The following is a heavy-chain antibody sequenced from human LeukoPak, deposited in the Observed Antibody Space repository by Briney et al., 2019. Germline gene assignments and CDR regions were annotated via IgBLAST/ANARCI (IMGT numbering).Heavy chain of an antibody. J-gene: IGHJ6*02. CDR1: GGSISSGDYY. CDR3: ATQGGYCSGGRCYSDYYYGMDV. V-gene: IGHV4-31*03. D-gene: IGHD2-15*01. Sequence: SETLSLTCTVSGGSISSGDYYWSWIRQPPGKGLEWIGYIYYSGSTYYNPSLKSRVTISVDKSKNQFSLKLNSVTAADTAVYYCATQGGYCSGGRCYSDYYYGMDVWGQGTTVTVSS. CDR2: IYYSGST.